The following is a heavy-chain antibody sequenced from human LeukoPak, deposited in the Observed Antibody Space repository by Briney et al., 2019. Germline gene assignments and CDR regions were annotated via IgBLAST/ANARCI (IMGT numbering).Heavy chain of an antibody. D-gene: IGHD2-8*01. Sequence: SETLSLTCTVSGGSISSYYWSWIRQPPGKGLEWIGEINHSGSTNYNPSLKSRVTISVDTSKNQFSLKLSSVTAADTAVYYCARIRYYLFDYWGQGTLVTVSS. V-gene: IGHV4-34*01. CDR3: ARIRYYLFDY. CDR1: GGSISSYY. CDR2: INHSGST. J-gene: IGHJ4*02.